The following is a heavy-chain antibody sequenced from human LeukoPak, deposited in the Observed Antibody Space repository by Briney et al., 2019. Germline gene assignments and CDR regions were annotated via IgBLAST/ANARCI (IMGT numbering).Heavy chain of an antibody. V-gene: IGHV1-2*02. CDR2: INPSSGGA. CDR1: GYTFTGYY. D-gene: IGHD6-13*01. CDR3: ARSSPPTYYHFYYYMDV. J-gene: IGHJ6*03. Sequence: ASVKVSCKASGYTFTGYYLHWVRQAPGQGLEWMGWINPSSGGAKYAQNFQGRVIITTDTSISTAYMELSSLRSDDTAVYYCARSSPPTYYHFYYYMDVWGQGTTVTVSS.